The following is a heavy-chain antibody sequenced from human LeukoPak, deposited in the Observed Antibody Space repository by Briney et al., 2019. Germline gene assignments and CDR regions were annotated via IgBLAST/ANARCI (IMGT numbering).Heavy chain of an antibody. V-gene: IGHV4-61*01. CDR2: IYYSGST. Sequence: PSETLSLTCTVSGGSVSSGSYYWSWIRQPPGKGLEWIGYIYYSGSTNYNPSLKSRGTISVDTSKNQFSLKLSSVTAADTAVYYCAKGEYCSSTSCLFFDYWGQGTLVTVSS. D-gene: IGHD2-2*01. CDR1: GGSVSSGSYY. J-gene: IGHJ4*02. CDR3: AKGEYCSSTSCLFFDY.